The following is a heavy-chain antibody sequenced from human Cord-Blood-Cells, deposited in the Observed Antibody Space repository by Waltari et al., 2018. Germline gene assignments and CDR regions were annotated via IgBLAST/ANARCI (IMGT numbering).Heavy chain of an antibody. Sequence: QVQLVQSGAEVKKPGASVKVSCKASGYTFTSYDINWVRQATGQGLEWIGWMNPNSGNTGDAQEFQGRVTMTRNTSISTAYMELSSLRSEDTAVYYCAIDGSYYDAFDIWGQGTMVTVSS. V-gene: IGHV1-8*01. CDR2: MNPNSGNT. CDR3: AIDGSYYDAFDI. D-gene: IGHD1-26*01. CDR1: GYTFTSYD. J-gene: IGHJ3*02.